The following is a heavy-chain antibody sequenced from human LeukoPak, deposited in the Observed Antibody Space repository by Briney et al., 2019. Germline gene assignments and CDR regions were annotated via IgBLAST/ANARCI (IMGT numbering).Heavy chain of an antibody. CDR1: GGSISSYH. CDR2: IYTSGST. J-gene: IGHJ4*02. Sequence: SETLSLTCSVSGGSISSYHWGWIRQSPGKGLEWIAYIYTSGSTKYIPSLKSRLTISVDTSKNQFSLKLTSVTASDTAAYYCGGRRAAPGTPIDYWGQGALVTVSS. D-gene: IGHD6-13*01. V-gene: IGHV4-4*09. CDR3: GGRRAAPGTPIDY.